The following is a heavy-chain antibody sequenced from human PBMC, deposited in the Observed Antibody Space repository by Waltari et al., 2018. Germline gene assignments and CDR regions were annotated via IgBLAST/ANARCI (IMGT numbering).Heavy chain of an antibody. CDR1: GGTFSSSA. Sequence: QVQLVQSGAEVKKPGSSVKVSCKASGGTFSSSAISWVRQAPGQGLEWMGGSIPILGIANSAQKFQGRGTITADKSTSTAYMERSSLRSEDTAVYYCARDDSSGSDVWDYWGQGTLVTVSS. V-gene: IGHV1-69*10. D-gene: IGHD3-22*01. CDR2: SIPILGIA. J-gene: IGHJ4*02. CDR3: ARDDSSGSDVWDY.